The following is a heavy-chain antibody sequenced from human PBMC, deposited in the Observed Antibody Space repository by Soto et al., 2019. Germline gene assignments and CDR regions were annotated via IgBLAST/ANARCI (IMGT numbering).Heavy chain of an antibody. CDR3: ARVPDR. V-gene: IGHV4-59*12. J-gene: IGHJ5*02. CDR1: GAXLTNYH. D-gene: IGHD2-2*01. Sequence: SETLSLTCTVSGAXLTNYHWSWIRQPPGKGLEWIGYIYHSGSTYYNPSLKSRVTISVDRSKNQFSLKLSSVTAADTAVYYCARVPDRWGQGTLVTVSS. CDR2: IYHSGST.